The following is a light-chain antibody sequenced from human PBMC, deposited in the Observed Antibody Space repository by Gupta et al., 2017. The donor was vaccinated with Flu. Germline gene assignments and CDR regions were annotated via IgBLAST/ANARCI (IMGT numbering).Light chain of an antibody. CDR2: GNS. CDR1: SSNIGAGYD. Sequence: QSVLTQPPSVSGAPGQRVTISCTGSSSNIGAGYDVHWYQQLPGTAPKLLIYGNSNRPSGAPARFSGSKSGTSASLAITGLQAEDEADYYCQSYDSSMSGYVFGTGTKVTVL. CDR3: QSYDSSMSGYV. V-gene: IGLV1-40*01. J-gene: IGLJ1*01.